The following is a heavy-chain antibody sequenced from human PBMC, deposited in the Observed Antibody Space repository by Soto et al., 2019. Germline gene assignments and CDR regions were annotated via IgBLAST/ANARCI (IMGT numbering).Heavy chain of an antibody. V-gene: IGHV1-69*13. J-gene: IGHJ6*02. Sequence: SVKVSCKASGGTFSSYAISWVRQAPGQGLEWMGGIIPIFGTANYAQKFQGRVTITADESTSTAYMELSSLRSEATAVYYYAIEIYDRSGNTYYYYGMDVWGQGTTVTISS. CDR1: GGTFSSYA. CDR2: IIPIFGTA. D-gene: IGHD3-22*01. CDR3: AIEIYDRSGNTYYYYGMDV.